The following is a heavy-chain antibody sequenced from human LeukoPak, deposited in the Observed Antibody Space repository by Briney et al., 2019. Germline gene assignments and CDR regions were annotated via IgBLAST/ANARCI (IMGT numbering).Heavy chain of an antibody. Sequence: SVKVSCKASGGTFSSYAISWVRQAPGQGLEWMGGIIPIFGTANYAQKFQGRVTITTDESTSTAYMELSSLRSEDTAVYYCARAKVDYMTGNYYYYMDVWGKGTTVTVSS. J-gene: IGHJ6*03. CDR1: GGTFSSYA. V-gene: IGHV1-69*05. D-gene: IGHD4/OR15-4a*01. CDR3: ARAKVDYMTGNYYYYMDV. CDR2: IIPIFGTA.